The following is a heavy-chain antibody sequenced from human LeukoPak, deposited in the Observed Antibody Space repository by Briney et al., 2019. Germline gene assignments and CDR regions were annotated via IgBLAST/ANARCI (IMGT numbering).Heavy chain of an antibody. CDR1: GGSISSYY. V-gene: IGHV4-59*01. J-gene: IGHJ5*02. D-gene: IGHD5-18*01. CDR3: ARDRSYGYYWFDP. Sequence: SETLSLTCTVSGGSISSYYWSWIRQPPGKGLEWIGYIYYSGSTNYNPSLKSRVTISVDTSKNQFSLKLSSVTAADTAVYYCARDRSYGYYWFDPWGQGTLVTVSS. CDR2: IYYSGST.